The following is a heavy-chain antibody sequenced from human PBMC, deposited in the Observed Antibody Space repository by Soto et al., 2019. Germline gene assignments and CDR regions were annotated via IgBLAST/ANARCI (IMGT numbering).Heavy chain of an antibody. CDR2: IDPSDSYT. Sequence: ESLKISCKGSGYNFTSYWISWGRQMPGKGLEWMGRIDPSDSYTNYSPSFQGHVTISADKSISTAYLQWSSLKASDTAMYYCVSFRGYSYGSGRYYYGMDVSGQGTKVTVSS. V-gene: IGHV5-10-1*01. J-gene: IGHJ6*02. CDR1: GYNFTSYW. CDR3: VSFRGYSYGSGRYYYGMDV. D-gene: IGHD5-18*01.